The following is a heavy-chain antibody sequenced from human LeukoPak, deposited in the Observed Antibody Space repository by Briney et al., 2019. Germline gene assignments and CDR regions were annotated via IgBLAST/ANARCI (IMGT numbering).Heavy chain of an antibody. CDR1: GGSISSSSYY. Sequence: SETLSLTCTVSGGSISSSSYYWGWIRQPPGKGLEWIGSIYYSGSTYYNPSLKSRVTISVDTSKNQFSLKLSSVTAADTAVYYCARGRGTMIPYWGQGTLVTVSS. J-gene: IGHJ4*02. V-gene: IGHV4-39*01. D-gene: IGHD3-22*01. CDR2: IYYSGST. CDR3: ARGRGTMIPY.